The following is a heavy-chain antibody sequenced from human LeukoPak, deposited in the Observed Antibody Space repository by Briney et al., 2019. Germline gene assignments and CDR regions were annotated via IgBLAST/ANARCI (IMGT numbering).Heavy chain of an antibody. V-gene: IGHV3-23*01. CDR1: GFTFSSYG. D-gene: IGHD3-16*01. CDR3: AKRDGGPGDY. Sequence: PGGSLRLSCVASGFTFSSYGLSWVRQAPGKGLEWVSSIVGSGTSTHYADSVKARFTISRDNSRNTLFLQMNSLTVEDTAIYYCAKRDGGPGDYWGQGTLVTVSS. J-gene: IGHJ4*02. CDR2: IVGSGTST.